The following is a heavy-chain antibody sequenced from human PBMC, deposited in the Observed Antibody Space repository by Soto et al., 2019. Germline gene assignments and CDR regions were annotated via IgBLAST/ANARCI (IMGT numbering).Heavy chain of an antibody. Sequence: QRLSCAASGFTFSIYAMTWVRQAPGKGLEWVSGLSSSGGTTHYADSVKGRFTISRDNSKNTLFLQMNSLRAEDTAVYYCAKLPRGSSPENDYWGQGTLVTVSS. J-gene: IGHJ4*02. V-gene: IGHV3-23*01. CDR1: GFTFSIYA. CDR3: AKLPRGSSPENDY. CDR2: LSSSGGTT. D-gene: IGHD6-6*01.